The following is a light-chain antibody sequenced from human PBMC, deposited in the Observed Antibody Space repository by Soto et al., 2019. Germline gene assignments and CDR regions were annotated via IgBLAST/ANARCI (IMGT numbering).Light chain of an antibody. V-gene: IGKV3-20*01. J-gene: IGKJ1*01. CDR1: QSVSSNY. CDR3: QQYGNSPLT. CDR2: GAS. Sequence: EIVLTQSPGTLSLSPGERATLSCRASQSVSSNYLAWYQQKPGQAPRLLIYGASSRATDIPDRFSGSGSGTDFTLTISGLEPEDFAVYYCQQYGNSPLTFGQGTKVEIK.